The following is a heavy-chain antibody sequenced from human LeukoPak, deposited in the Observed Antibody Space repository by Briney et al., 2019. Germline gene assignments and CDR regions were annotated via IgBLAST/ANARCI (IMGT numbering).Heavy chain of an antibody. CDR2: IYYSGST. CDR1: GGSISSSSYY. Sequence: LSETLSLTCTVSGGSISSSSYYWGWIRQPPGKGLEWIGSIYYSGSTYYNPSLKSRVTISVDTSKNQFSLKLSSVTAADTAVYYCARDGELHPFDYWGQGTLVTVSS. V-gene: IGHV4-39*07. J-gene: IGHJ4*02. D-gene: IGHD1-7*01. CDR3: ARDGELHPFDY.